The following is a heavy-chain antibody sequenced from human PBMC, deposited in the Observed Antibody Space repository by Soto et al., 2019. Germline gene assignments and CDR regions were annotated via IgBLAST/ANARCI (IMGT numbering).Heavy chain of an antibody. V-gene: IGHV4-31*03. CDR3: ATNYYNRKDYSY. J-gene: IGHJ4*02. CDR1: GGSINSGGYY. D-gene: IGHD3-22*01. CDR2: INYSGRT. Sequence: SETLSLTCTVSGGSINSGGYYWSWIRQHPGKGLELIGYINYSGRTNYNPSLKSRVIISRDTSKNQLSLNLSSVTAADTAIYYCATNYYNRKDYSYCGQGTMVTV.